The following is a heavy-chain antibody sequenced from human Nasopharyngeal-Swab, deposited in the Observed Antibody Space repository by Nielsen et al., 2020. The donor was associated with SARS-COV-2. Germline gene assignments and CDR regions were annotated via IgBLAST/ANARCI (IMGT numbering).Heavy chain of an antibody. J-gene: IGHJ5*02. CDR3: ARHPSDVDSPMVPWFDP. Sequence: SETLSLTCAISGDSVTSYYWGWIRQPPGKGLEWIGSMYHSGHTYHNLSLKSRVTISVDTSKNQVSLNLTSVTAADTAVYYCARHPSDVDSPMVPWFDPWGQGTLVTVSS. V-gene: IGHV4-38-2*01. D-gene: IGHD3-10*01. CDR1: GDSVTSYY. CDR2: MYHSGHT.